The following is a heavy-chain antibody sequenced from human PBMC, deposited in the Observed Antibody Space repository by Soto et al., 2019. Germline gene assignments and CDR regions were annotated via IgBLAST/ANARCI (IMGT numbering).Heavy chain of an antibody. CDR1: GYTFSGSV. CDR3: ATATDATTVTSLHY. J-gene: IGHJ4*02. V-gene: IGHV1-3*01. CDR2: INADNGNT. Sequence: ASVKGDCKGCGYTFSGSVMHWVRQANGQRLEWMGWINADNGNTKYSQKFQDRVTITRDTSASTAYMELSSLRSEDTTVYYCATATDATTVTSLHYWGQGTLVTVSS. D-gene: IGHD4-17*01.